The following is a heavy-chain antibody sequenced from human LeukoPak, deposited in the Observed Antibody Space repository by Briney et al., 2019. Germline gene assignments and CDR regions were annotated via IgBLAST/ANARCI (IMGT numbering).Heavy chain of an antibody. Sequence: PSETLSLTCTVSGGSISSYYWSWIRQPPGKGLEWVSYISSSSSTIYYADSVKGRFTISRDNARHSLYLQMNSLRAEDTAVYYCARDSGSSWYYFDYWGQGTLVTVSS. V-gene: IGHV3-48*04. CDR3: ARDSGSSWYYFDY. J-gene: IGHJ4*02. CDR1: GGSISSYY. D-gene: IGHD6-13*01. CDR2: ISSSSSTI.